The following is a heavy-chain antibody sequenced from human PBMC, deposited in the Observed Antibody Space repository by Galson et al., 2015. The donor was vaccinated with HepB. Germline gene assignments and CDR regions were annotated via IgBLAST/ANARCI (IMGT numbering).Heavy chain of an antibody. CDR2: TSYDGSNK. CDR1: GFTFSSYA. CDR3: ARDSVLAIFGVVITYYGMDV. Sequence: SLRLSCAASGFTFSSYAMHWVRQAPGKGLEWVAVTSYDGSNKYYADSVKGRFTISRDNSKNTLYLQMNSLRAEDTAVYYCARDSVLAIFGVVITYYGMDVWGQGTTVTVSS. D-gene: IGHD3-3*01. V-gene: IGHV3-30-3*01. J-gene: IGHJ6*02.